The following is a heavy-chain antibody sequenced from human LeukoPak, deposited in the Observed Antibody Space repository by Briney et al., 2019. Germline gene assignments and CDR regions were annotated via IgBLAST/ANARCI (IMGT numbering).Heavy chain of an antibody. CDR2: ISWDGGST. CDR3: AKDSSALTYYYYMDV. J-gene: IGHJ6*03. D-gene: IGHD2-15*01. V-gene: IGHV3-43*01. Sequence: GGSLRLSCAASGFTFDDYTMHWVRQAPGKGLEWVSLISWDGGSTYYADSVKGRFTISRDNSKNSLYLQMNSLRTEDAALYYCAKDSSALTYYYYMDVWGKGTTVTVSS. CDR1: GFTFDDYT.